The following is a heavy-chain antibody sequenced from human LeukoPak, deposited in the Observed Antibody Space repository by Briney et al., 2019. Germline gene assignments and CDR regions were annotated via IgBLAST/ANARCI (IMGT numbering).Heavy chain of an antibody. CDR1: GYTFTSYD. D-gene: IGHD6-13*01. Sequence: ASVKVSCKASGYTFTSYDINWVRQATGQGLEWMGWMNPNSGGTNYAQKFQGRVTMTRDTSISTAYMELSRLRSDDTAVYYCARPQEGAIAARVDYWGQGTLVTVSS. V-gene: IGHV1-2*02. J-gene: IGHJ4*02. CDR3: ARPQEGAIAARVDY. CDR2: MNPNSGGT.